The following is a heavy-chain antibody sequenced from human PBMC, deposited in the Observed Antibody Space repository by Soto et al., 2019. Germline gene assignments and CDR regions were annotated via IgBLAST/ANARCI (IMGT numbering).Heavy chain of an antibody. CDR3: ARRMVTTWGKVYFDY. V-gene: IGHV3-23*01. Sequence: GGSLRLSCAASGFTFSSYAMSWVRQAPGEGLEWVSAISASGGSTHYADSVEGRFTISRDSSKNTLYLQMSSLRAEDTAVYYCARRMVTTWGKVYFDYWGQGTLVTVSS. CDR1: GFTFSSYA. D-gene: IGHD4-17*01. CDR2: ISASGGST. J-gene: IGHJ4*02.